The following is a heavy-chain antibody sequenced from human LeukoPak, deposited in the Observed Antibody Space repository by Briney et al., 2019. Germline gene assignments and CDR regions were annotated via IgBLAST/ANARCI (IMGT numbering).Heavy chain of an antibody. V-gene: IGHV4-31*03. CDR3: ARAGPPIAAARKYYYFDY. CDR2: IYYSGST. J-gene: IGHJ4*02. CDR1: GGSISSGGYY. D-gene: IGHD6-13*01. Sequence: SETLSLTCTVSGGSISSGGYYWSWIRQHPGKGLEWIGYIYYSGSTYYNPSLKSRVTISVDTSKNQFSLKLSSVTAADTAVYYCARAGPPIAAARKYYYFDYWGQGTLVTVSS.